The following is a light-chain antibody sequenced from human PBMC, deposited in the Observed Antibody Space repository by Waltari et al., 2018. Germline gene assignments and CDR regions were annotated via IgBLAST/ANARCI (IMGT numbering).Light chain of an antibody. CDR2: DAP. V-gene: IGKV3-11*01. CDR3: QHRPSWPPTFT. CDR1: QSVRNY. J-gene: IGKJ2*01. Sequence: EIVLTQSPATLSLYQRESATLSCRASQSVRNYLAWYRQNTGQAPRLFIYDAPERAPGRPSRFSGSGSGTDCTLTFGSLEPDNFAVYYCQHRPSWPPTFTFGQGTKLEVE.